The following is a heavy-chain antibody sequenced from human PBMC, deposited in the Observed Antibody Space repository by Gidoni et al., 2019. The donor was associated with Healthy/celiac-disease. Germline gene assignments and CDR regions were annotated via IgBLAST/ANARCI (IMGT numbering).Heavy chain of an antibody. V-gene: IGHV4-61*01. CDR3: ARVLDSSSWYFDY. J-gene: IGHJ4*02. CDR2: IYYSGST. D-gene: IGHD6-13*01. Sequence: QVQLQESGPGLVKPSETLSLTCTVSGGSVSSGSYYWSWIRQPPGKGLEWIGYIYYSGSTNYNPSLKSRVTISVDTSKNQFSLKLSSVTAADTAVYYCARVLDSSSWYFDYWGQGTLVTVSS. CDR1: GGSVSSGSYY.